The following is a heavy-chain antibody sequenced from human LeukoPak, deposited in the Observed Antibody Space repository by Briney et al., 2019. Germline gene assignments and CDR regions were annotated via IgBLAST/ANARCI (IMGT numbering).Heavy chain of an antibody. CDR2: IYYTGNT. CDR3: VRETSTSWFDY. CDR1: GGSISSYY. Sequence: SETLSLTCTVSGGSISSYYWGWIRQPPGKGLEWIGYIYYTGNTNYNPSLKSRVTISIDTSKNHFSLKLSSVTAADTAVYYCVRETSTSWFDYWGQGTLVTVSS. J-gene: IGHJ4*02. V-gene: IGHV4-59*01. D-gene: IGHD2-2*01.